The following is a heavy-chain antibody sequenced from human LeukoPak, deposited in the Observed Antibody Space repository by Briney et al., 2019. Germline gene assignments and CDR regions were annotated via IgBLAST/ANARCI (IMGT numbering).Heavy chain of an antibody. D-gene: IGHD3-3*01. CDR3: AKGGFLEWLLFIFDY. J-gene: IGHJ4*02. CDR2: ISGSGGST. Sequence: GGSLRLSCAASGFTFSSYAMSWVRQAPGKGLEWVSAISGSGGSTYYADSVKGRFTISRDNSKNTLYLQMNSLRAEDTAVYYCAKGGFLEWLLFIFDYWGQGTLVTASS. V-gene: IGHV3-23*01. CDR1: GFTFSSYA.